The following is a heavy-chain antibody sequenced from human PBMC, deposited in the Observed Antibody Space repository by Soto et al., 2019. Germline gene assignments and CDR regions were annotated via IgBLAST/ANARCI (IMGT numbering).Heavy chain of an antibody. D-gene: IGHD6-19*01. Sequence: ASVKVSCKTSGYTFTGFYIHWVRQAPGQGLEWMGWINPSIGGTEYALKFQGRVTMTGDTSSSTAYMALSTLRSDDTAVYYCARGYSTGWANIFYFYAMDVWGQVTTFTVSS. CDR2: INPSIGGT. CDR1: GYTFTGFY. J-gene: IGHJ6*02. V-gene: IGHV1-2*02. CDR3: ARGYSTGWANIFYFYAMDV.